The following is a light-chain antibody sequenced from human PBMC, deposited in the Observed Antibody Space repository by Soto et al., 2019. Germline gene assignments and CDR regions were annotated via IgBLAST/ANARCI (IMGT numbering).Light chain of an antibody. Sequence: QSALTQPPSASGTPGQRVTISCSGSSSNIGSNTVNWYQRLPGTAPKLLIYSNNQRPSGVPDRFSGSKSGTSASLAISGLQSEDEADYYCAAWDDSLNGWVFGGGTKLTVL. V-gene: IGLV1-44*01. J-gene: IGLJ3*02. CDR1: SSNIGSNT. CDR3: AAWDDSLNGWV. CDR2: SNN.